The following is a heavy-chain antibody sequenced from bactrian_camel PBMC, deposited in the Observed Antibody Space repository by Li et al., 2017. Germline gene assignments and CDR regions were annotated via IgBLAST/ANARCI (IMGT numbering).Heavy chain of an antibody. D-gene: IGHD6*01. V-gene: IGHV3S1*01. Sequence: HVQLVESGGGTVQTGGSRRLSCEVSGTTGSGYCVAWFRQIQGSEREGVASISKDDGSTKFSADSVKGRFTISQDSGNQTVYLQMNSLKSEDTALYYCATGYGSSSLSNPRGQGTQVTVS. CDR1: GTTGSGYC. CDR2: ISKDDGSTK. CDR3: ATGYGSSSLSNP. J-gene: IGHJ4*01.